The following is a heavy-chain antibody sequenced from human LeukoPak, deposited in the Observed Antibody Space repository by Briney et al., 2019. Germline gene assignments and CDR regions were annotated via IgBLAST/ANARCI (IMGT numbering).Heavy chain of an antibody. CDR1: GFTFSSYA. D-gene: IGHD6-19*01. CDR3: ARDKLGSSGWFLSFDY. V-gene: IGHV3-30-3*01. Sequence: AGGSLRLSCAASGFTFSSYAMHWVRQAPGKGLEWVAVISYDGSNKYYADSVKGRFTISRDNSENTLDLQMNSLRAEDTAVYYCARDKLGSSGWFLSFDYWGQGTLVTVSS. CDR2: ISYDGSNK. J-gene: IGHJ4*02.